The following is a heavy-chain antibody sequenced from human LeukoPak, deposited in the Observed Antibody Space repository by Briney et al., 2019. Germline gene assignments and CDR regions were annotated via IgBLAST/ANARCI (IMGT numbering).Heavy chain of an antibody. CDR2: INHSGST. V-gene: IGHV4-34*01. Sequence: KPSETLSLTCAVYGGSFSGYYWSWIRQPPGKGLEWIGEINHSGSTNYNPSLKSRVTISVDTSKNQFSLKLSSVTAADTAVYYCARGTGVREGYYFDYWGQGTLVTVSS. CDR3: ARGTGVREGYYFDY. D-gene: IGHD3-10*01. J-gene: IGHJ4*02. CDR1: GGSFSGYY.